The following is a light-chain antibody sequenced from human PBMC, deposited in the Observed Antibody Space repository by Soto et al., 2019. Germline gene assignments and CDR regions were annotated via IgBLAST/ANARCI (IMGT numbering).Light chain of an antibody. CDR3: QQSYSTPRT. V-gene: IGKV1-39*01. CDR1: QSISTW. J-gene: IGKJ1*01. CDR2: AAS. Sequence: DVPMTQHPPSVSASVRDRVTITCRASQSISTWLAWYQQKPGKAPKLLIYAASSLQSGVPSRFSGSGSGTDFTLTISSLQPEDFATYYCQQSYSTPRTFGQGTKVDI.